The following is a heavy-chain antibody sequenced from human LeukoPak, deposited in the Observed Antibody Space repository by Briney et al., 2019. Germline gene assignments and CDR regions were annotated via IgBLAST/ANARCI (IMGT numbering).Heavy chain of an antibody. CDR3: AGLVGRYSSGLYYYYFDY. CDR1: GDSINSLDL. J-gene: IGHJ4*02. V-gene: IGHV4-4*02. CDR2: MYLSGTT. Sequence: SGTLSLTYTVSGDSINSLDLWSWVRQPPGKGLAWIGEMYLSGTTHSNPSVKSRVTISIDKSKNQFFLNLSSVTAADTAVYYCAGLVGRYSSGLYYYYFDYWGQGTLVTVSS. D-gene: IGHD3-22*01.